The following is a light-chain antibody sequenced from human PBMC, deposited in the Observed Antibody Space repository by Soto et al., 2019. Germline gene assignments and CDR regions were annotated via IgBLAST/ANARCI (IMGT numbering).Light chain of an antibody. Sequence: EIVLTQSPGTLSLSSGERATLSCRASQSVSSKYLAWYQQKPGQAPRVLIYGTSIRASGVPERFSGGGSGTDFTLTITRLEPEDFALYYCQQYGSSLFTFGPGTKVDIK. CDR1: QSVSSKY. J-gene: IGKJ3*01. CDR2: GTS. CDR3: QQYGSSLFT. V-gene: IGKV3-20*01.